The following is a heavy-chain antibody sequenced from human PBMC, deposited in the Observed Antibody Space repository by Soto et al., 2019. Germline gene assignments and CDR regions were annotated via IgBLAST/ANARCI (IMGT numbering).Heavy chain of an antibody. CDR1: GFALSTSGVG. V-gene: IGHV2-5*02. CDR2: IYWDDDK. J-gene: IGHJ3*02. D-gene: IGHD1-26*01. CDR3: AHRPTKVGAHGAFDI. Sequence: SGPTLVNPTHTLTLTCTFSGFALSTSGVGVGWIRQPPGKALEWLALIYWDDDKRYSPAPKSRLTIPKYTSKNQVVLTMTNMDPVDTATYYCAHRPTKVGAHGAFDIWGQGTKVTVS.